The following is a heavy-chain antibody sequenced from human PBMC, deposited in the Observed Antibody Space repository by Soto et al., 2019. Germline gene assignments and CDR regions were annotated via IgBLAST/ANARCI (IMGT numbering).Heavy chain of an antibody. CDR2: ISSSGSYI. J-gene: IGHJ5*02. CDR3: ARDVETSMDGLNYFDP. D-gene: IGHD5-18*01. Sequence: EEQLVESGGGLVKPGGSLRLSCAASGFTFSSYTMNWVRQAPGKGLEWVSSISSSGSYIHYADSVKGRFTISRDNAQNSLFLQMDSLRAEDTAVYYCARDVETSMDGLNYFDPWGQGTLVTVSS. V-gene: IGHV3-21*01. CDR1: GFTFSSYT.